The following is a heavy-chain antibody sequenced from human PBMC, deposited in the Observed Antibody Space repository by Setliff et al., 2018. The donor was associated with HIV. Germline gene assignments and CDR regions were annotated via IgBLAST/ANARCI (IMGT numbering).Heavy chain of an antibody. V-gene: IGHV1-46*01. Sequence: ASVKVSCKASGYTFTDYYVHWVRQAPGQGLEWMGLINPSGGRTSYEQKFQGRLTMTRDTSRSTVYMELSSLRSEDTAVYYCARCYYDSSGPTDAFDIWGQGTVVTVSS. CDR1: GYTFTDYY. J-gene: IGHJ3*02. CDR3: ARCYYDSSGPTDAFDI. D-gene: IGHD3-22*01. CDR2: INPSGGRT.